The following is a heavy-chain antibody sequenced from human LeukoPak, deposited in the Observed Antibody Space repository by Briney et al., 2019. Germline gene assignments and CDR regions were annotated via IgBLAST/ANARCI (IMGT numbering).Heavy chain of an antibody. Sequence: ASVKVSCKASGYTFTSYGISWVRQAPGQGLEWMGWISAYNGNTNYAQKLQGRVTMTTDTSTSTAYMELRSLRSDDTAVYYCARAEYYYDSSGYYPEYWGQGTLVTVSS. V-gene: IGHV1-18*01. CDR2: ISAYNGNT. J-gene: IGHJ4*02. CDR1: GYTFTSYG. D-gene: IGHD3-22*01. CDR3: ARAEYYYDSSGYYPEY.